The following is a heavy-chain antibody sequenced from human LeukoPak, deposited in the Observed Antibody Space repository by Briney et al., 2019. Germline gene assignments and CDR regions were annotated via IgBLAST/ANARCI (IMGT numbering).Heavy chain of an antibody. D-gene: IGHD3-22*01. CDR2: IKSKTDGGTT. V-gene: IGHV3-15*01. CDR3: TTADYYDSSGYYYDYFDY. J-gene: IGHJ4*02. Sequence: GGSLRLSCAASGFTFSNAWTSWVRQAPGKGLEWVGRIKSKTDGGTTDYAAPVKGRFTISRDDSKNTLYLQMNSLRTEDTAVYYCTTADYYDSSGYYYDYFDYWGQGTLVTVSS. CDR1: GFTFSNAW.